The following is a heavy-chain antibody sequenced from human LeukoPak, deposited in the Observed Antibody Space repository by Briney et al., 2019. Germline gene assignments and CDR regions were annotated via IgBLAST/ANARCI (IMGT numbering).Heavy chain of an antibody. D-gene: IGHD2-15*01. CDR1: GYSFSTYW. CDR2: IYPGDSDT. J-gene: IGHJ5*02. CDR3: ARRSGVYCSGNSCYSGGWFDP. V-gene: IGHV5-51*01. Sequence: GESLKISCKGSGYSFSTYWIAWVRQMPGKGLEWMGMIYPGDSDTRYSPSFRGQVTISADKSITTAYLQWSSLKASDTAMYYCARRSGVYCSGNSCYSGGWFDPWGQGTLVTVSS.